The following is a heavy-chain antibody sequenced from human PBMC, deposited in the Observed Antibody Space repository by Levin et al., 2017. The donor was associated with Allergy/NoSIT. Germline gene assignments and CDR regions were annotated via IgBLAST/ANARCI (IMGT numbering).Heavy chain of an antibody. Sequence: PGASVKVSCKASGGTFSSYPISWVRQAPGQGLEWMGRIIPILGIANYAQKFQGRVTITADKSTSTAYMELSSLRSEDTAVYYCARVNRTPGYYYYMDVWGKGTTVTVSS. CDR2: IIPILGIA. D-gene: IGHD3-10*01. V-gene: IGHV1-69*04. J-gene: IGHJ6*03. CDR3: ARVNRTPGYYYYMDV. CDR1: GGTFSSYP.